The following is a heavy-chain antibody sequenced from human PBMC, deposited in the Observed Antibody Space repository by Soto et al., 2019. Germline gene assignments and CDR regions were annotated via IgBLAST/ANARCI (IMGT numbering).Heavy chain of an antibody. CDR1: GGSISSGGYY. J-gene: IGHJ5*02. V-gene: IGHV4-31*03. CDR2: IYYSRGT. CDR3: ARDTPTREFDP. Sequence: QVQLQESGPGLVKPSQTLSLTCTVSGGSISSGGYYWSWIRQLPGKGLEWIGYIYYSRGTYYNPSLKSRVTISVDTSKNQFSLKLSSVTAADTAVYYCARDTPTREFDPWGQGTLVTVSS. D-gene: IGHD2-15*01.